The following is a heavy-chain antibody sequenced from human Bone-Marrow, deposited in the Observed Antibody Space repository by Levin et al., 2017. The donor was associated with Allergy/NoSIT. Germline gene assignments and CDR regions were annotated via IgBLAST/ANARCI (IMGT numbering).Heavy chain of an antibody. D-gene: IGHD6-19*01. V-gene: IGHV3-23*01. CDR1: GFTFSSYA. CDR2: ISGSGGST. Sequence: ASVKVSCAASGFTFSSYAMSWVRQAPGKGLEWVSAISGSGGSTYYADSVKGRFTISRDNSKNTLYLQMNSLRAEDTAVYYCAKDYRPGGYSSGWGGGFDYWGQGTLVTVSS. CDR3: AKDYRPGGYSSGWGGGFDY. J-gene: IGHJ4*02.